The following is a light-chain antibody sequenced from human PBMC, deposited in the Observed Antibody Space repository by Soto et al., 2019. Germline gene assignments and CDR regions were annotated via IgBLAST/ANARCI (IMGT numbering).Light chain of an antibody. J-gene: IGLJ2*01. CDR3: SSYTTRSTLV. CDR2: DVT. CDR1: SSDVGAYDF. V-gene: IGLV2-14*01. Sequence: QSALTQPGSVSGSPGQSITISCTGTSSDVGAYDFVSWYQHSPGKAPKLVTFDVTHRPPGISDRFSGSKSANTASLTISGLQAEDEAFYYCSSYTTRSTLVFGGGTKLTVL.